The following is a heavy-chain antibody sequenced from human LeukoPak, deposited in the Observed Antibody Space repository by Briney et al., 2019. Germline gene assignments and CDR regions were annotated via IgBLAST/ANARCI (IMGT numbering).Heavy chain of an antibody. CDR1: GGTFSSYA. Sequence: SVKVSCKASGGTFSSYAISWVRQAPGQGLEWMGGIIPIFGTANYAQKFQGRVTITADESTSTAYMELSSLRSEDTAVYYCGTVTTRPYYYGMDVWGQGTTVTVSS. V-gene: IGHV1-69*01. D-gene: IGHD4-11*01. CDR3: GTVTTRPYYYGMDV. CDR2: IIPIFGTA. J-gene: IGHJ6*02.